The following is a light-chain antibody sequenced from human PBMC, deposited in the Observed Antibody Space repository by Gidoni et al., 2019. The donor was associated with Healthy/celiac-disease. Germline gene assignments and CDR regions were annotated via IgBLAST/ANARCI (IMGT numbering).Light chain of an antibody. CDR2: GKN. CDR1: SLRIYY. CDR3: NSRDSSGNLGYVV. J-gene: IGLJ2*01. V-gene: IGLV3-19*01. Sequence: SSELTQDPAVSVALGQTVRITCQGDSLRIYYASWYQQKPGQAPLLVIYGKNNRPSGIPDRFSGSSSGNTASLTITGAQAEDEADYYCNSRDSSGNLGYVVFGGGTKLTVL.